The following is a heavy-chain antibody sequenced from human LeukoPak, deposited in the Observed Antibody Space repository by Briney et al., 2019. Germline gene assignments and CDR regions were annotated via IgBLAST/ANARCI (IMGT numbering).Heavy chain of an antibody. CDR1: GFTFSSYA. D-gene: IGHD3-22*01. J-gene: IGHJ3*02. CDR3: ARNYDRSGYVGAFDI. Sequence: PGRSLRLSCAASGFTFSSYAMHWVRQAPGKGLEWVAVISYDGGNKYYADSVKGRFTISRDNSKNTLYLQMNSLRAEDTAVYYCARNYDRSGYVGAFDIWGQGTMVTVSS. V-gene: IGHV3-30*04. CDR2: ISYDGGNK.